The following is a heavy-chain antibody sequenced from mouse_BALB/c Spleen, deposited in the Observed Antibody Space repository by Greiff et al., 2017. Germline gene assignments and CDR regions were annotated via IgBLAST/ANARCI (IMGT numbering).Heavy chain of an antibody. CDR3: ARGGGSSYYLDY. J-gene: IGHJ2*01. CDR2: IYPGSGST. D-gene: IGHD1-1*01. CDR1: GYNFTSYW. V-gene: IGHV1-55*01. Sequence: VQLQQPGAELVKPGTSVKLSCKASGYNFTSYWINWVKLRPGQGLEWIGDIYPGSGSTNYNEKFKSKATLTVDTSSSTAYMQLSSLASEDSALYYCARGGGSSYYLDYWGQGTTLTVSS.